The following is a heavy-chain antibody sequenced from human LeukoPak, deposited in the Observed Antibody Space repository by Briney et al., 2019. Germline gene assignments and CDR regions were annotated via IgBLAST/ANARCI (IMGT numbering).Heavy chain of an antibody. J-gene: IGHJ5*02. V-gene: IGHV4-38-2*02. CDR3: ARGGYYGSGNDFRFDP. Sequence: SETLSLTCTVSGYSITSGYYWGWIRQPPGKGLEWIGSIYHSGSTYYNPSLKSRVTMSVDTSKNQVSLKLSSVAAADTAIYYCARGGYYGSGNDFRFDPWGQGTLVTVSS. D-gene: IGHD3-10*01. CDR1: GYSITSGYY. CDR2: IYHSGST.